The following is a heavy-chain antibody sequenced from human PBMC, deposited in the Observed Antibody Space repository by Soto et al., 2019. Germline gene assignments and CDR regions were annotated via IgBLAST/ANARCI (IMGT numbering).Heavy chain of an antibody. V-gene: IGHV1-69*13. CDR2: IIPIFGTA. CDR3: ARNGPAGGAPYCSGGSCYFDY. Sequence: SPMKVSGKASGGNFSSYAISWVRQATGQGLEWMGGIIPIFGTANYAQKFQGRVTITADESTSTAYMELSSLRSEDTAVYYCARNGPAGGAPYCSGGSCYFDYWGQGTLVTVSS. CDR1: GGNFSSYA. D-gene: IGHD2-15*01. J-gene: IGHJ4*02.